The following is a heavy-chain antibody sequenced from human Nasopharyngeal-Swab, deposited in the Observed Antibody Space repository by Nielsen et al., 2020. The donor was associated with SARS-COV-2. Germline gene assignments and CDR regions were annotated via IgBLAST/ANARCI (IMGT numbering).Heavy chain of an antibody. CDR1: GFTFSNYA. CDR2: ISVDGRST. CDR3: ARYSYYYGMDV. V-gene: IGHV3-23*01. J-gene: IGHJ6*02. Sequence: GESLKISCAASGFTFSNYAMSWVRQAPGKGLEWVSHISVDGRSTYYADSVNGRFTISRDNSKNTLYLQMNSLRAEDTAVYYCARYSYYYGMDVWGQGTTVTVSS.